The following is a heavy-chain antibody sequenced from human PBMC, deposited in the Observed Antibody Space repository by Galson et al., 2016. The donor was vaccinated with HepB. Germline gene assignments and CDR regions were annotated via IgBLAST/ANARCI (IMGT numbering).Heavy chain of an antibody. Sequence: SLRLSCAASGFTVSSNYMSWVRQAPGKGLEWVSVIYSGGSTYYEDSVKGRFTISRDNSKNTLYLQMNSLRAEDTAVYYCARGGSSWTFDYWGQGTLVTVSS. CDR2: IYSGGST. CDR3: ARGGSSWTFDY. CDR1: GFTVSSNY. J-gene: IGHJ4*02. V-gene: IGHV3-53*01. D-gene: IGHD6-13*01.